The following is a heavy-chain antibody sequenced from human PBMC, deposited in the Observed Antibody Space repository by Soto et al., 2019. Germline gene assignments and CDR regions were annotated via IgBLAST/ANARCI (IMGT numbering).Heavy chain of an antibody. CDR1: GGTFSSYT. D-gene: IGHD3-10*01. CDR3: ARDLGGYYGSGSQDV. CDR2: IIPILGIA. J-gene: IGHJ3*01. Sequence: QVQLVQSGAEVKKPGSSVKVSCKASGGTFSSYTISWVRQAPGQGLEWMGRIIPILGIANYAQKFQGRVTITAEKSTSTAYMELSSLRSEDTAVYYCARDLGGYYGSGSQDVWGQGTMVTVSS. V-gene: IGHV1-69*08.